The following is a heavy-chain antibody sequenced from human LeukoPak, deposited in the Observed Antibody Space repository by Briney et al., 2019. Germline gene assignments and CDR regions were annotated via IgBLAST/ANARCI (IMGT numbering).Heavy chain of an antibody. D-gene: IGHD4-17*01. CDR1: GFTFSSYW. Sequence: GGSLRLSCAASGFTFSSYWMHWVRQAPGKRLVWVSRINSDGSSTSYADSVKGRFTISRDNAKNTLYLQMNSLRAEDTAVYYCARDYGDYANWFDPWGQGTLVAVSS. V-gene: IGHV3-74*01. CDR3: ARDYGDYANWFDP. J-gene: IGHJ5*02. CDR2: INSDGSST.